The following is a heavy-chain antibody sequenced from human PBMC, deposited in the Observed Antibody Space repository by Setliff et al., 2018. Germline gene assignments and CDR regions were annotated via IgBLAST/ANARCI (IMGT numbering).Heavy chain of an antibody. CDR1: GFTFSTYS. CDR2: ISSRSNTI. V-gene: IGHV3-48*04. D-gene: IGHD5-12*01. Sequence: CAASGFTFSTYSINWVRQAPGKGLEWIAYISSRSNTIYYADSVKGRFTISRDNSKNSLYLHMNSLRAEDTAVYYCTRARDIAPTYYYMDVWGKGTTVTVSS. J-gene: IGHJ6*03. CDR3: TRARDIAPTYYYMDV.